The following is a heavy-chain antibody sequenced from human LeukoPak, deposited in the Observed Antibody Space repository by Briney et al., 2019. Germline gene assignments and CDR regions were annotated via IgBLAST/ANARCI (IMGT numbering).Heavy chain of an antibody. CDR3: AGDVDTAILGAFDI. V-gene: IGHV3-53*01. D-gene: IGHD5-18*01. CDR1: GFTFSSYW. Sequence: GGSLRLSCAASGFTFSSYWMSWVRQAPGKGLEWVSVIYSGGSTYYADSVKGRFTISRDNSKNTLYLQMNSLRAEDTAVYYCAGDVDTAILGAFDIWGQGTMVTVSS. CDR2: IYSGGST. J-gene: IGHJ3*02.